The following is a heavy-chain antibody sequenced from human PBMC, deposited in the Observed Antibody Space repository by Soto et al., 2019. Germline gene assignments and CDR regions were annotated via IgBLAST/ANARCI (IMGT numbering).Heavy chain of an antibody. V-gene: IGHV4-31*03. J-gene: IGHJ4*02. CDR1: DGSISSRGYY. CDR2: IYYSGST. Sequence: SEPLSLSYTVSDGSISSRGYYWSWIHQNPGKGLERIGYIYYSGSTYYNTSLKRRVTISVDTSKNQFSLKLSSVTAVDTAVYYCASSGYDRDYWGQGTLVTVSS. CDR3: ASSGYDRDY. D-gene: IGHD5-12*01.